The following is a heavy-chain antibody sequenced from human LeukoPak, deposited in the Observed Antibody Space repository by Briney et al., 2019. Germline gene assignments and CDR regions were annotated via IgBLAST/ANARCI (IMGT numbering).Heavy chain of an antibody. CDR1: GGSISSGSYY. Sequence: PSQTLSLTCTVSGGSISSGSYYWSWIRQPAGKGPEWIGRIYTSGSTNYNPSLKSRVTISVDTSKNQFSLKLSSVTAADTAVYYCARDHIAVAGTYYFDYWGQGTLVTVSS. J-gene: IGHJ4*02. CDR3: ARDHIAVAGTYYFDY. CDR2: IYTSGST. V-gene: IGHV4-61*02. D-gene: IGHD6-19*01.